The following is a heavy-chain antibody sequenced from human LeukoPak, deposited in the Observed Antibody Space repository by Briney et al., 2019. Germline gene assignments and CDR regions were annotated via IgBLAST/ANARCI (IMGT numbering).Heavy chain of an antibody. V-gene: IGHV3-73*01. D-gene: IGHD5-24*01. Sequence: PGGSLRLSCAASGFTFSGSAMHWVRQASGKGLEWVGRIRSKANSYATAYAASVKGRFTISRDDSKNTAYLQMNSLKTEDTAVYYCTRRGERDGYNDFGYWGQGTLVTVSS. J-gene: IGHJ4*02. CDR2: IRSKANSYAT. CDR1: GFTFSGSA. CDR3: TRRGERDGYNDFGY.